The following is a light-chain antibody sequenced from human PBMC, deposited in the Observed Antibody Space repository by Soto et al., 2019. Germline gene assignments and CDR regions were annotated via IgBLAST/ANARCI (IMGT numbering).Light chain of an antibody. J-gene: IGKJ4*01. CDR3: QQYGSSALT. CDR2: SAS. CDR1: QSISSSY. Sequence: ESVLTQSPGTLSLSPGERATLSCRASQSISSSYLAWYQQKPGQAPRLLIYSASSRATGIPDRFSGSGSGTDFAVTISRLEPEDFAVYYCQQYGSSALTFGGGTNVEIK. V-gene: IGKV3-20*01.